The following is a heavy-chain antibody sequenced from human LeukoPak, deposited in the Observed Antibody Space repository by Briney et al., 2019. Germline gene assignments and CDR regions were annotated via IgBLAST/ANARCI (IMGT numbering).Heavy chain of an antibody. Sequence: SETLSLTCTVSGYSISSGYYWGWIRQPPGKGLEWIGSIYYSGSTYYNPSLKSRVTISVDTSKNQFSLKLSSVTAADTAVYYCARQKWELLGSNFDYWGQGTLVTVSS. CDR2: IYYSGST. D-gene: IGHD1-26*01. V-gene: IGHV4-38-2*02. CDR3: ARQKWELLGSNFDY. J-gene: IGHJ4*02. CDR1: GYSISSGYY.